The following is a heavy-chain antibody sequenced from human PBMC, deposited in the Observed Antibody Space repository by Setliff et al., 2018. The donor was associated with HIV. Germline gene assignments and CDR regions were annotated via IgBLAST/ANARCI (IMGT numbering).Heavy chain of an antibody. Sequence: LRLSCAASGFTFSSNAMSWVRQAPGKGLEWVSGMTNNGGTTYYAESVKGRFTISRDSSRDTLYLQMNSLRVEDTALYYCAKDSRRGDAYNVGVFDFWGQGTMVTVSS. CDR3: AKDSRRGDAYNVGVFDF. CDR2: MTNNGGTT. J-gene: IGHJ3*01. V-gene: IGHV3-23*01. D-gene: IGHD3-10*01. CDR1: GFTFSSNA.